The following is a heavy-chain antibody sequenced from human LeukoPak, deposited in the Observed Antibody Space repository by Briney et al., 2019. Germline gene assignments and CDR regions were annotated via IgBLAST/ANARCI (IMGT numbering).Heavy chain of an antibody. CDR3: ASTPTITMIVTNHDAFDI. J-gene: IGHJ3*02. CDR1: GGSISSGGYS. Sequence: PSQTLSLTCAVSGGSISSGGYSWSWIRQPPGKGLEWIGYIYHSGSTYYNPSLKSRVTISVDTSKNQFSLKLSSVTAADTAVYYCASTPTITMIVTNHDAFDIWGQGTMVTVSS. D-gene: IGHD3-22*01. CDR2: IYHSGST. V-gene: IGHV4-30-2*01.